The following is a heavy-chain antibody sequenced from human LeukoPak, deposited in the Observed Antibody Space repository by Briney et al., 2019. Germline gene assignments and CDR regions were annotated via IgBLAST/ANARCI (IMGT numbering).Heavy chain of an antibody. D-gene: IGHD2-21*02. CDR3: ARDRGTARLAY. V-gene: IGHV3-48*04. CDR1: GFTFKVYS. CDR2: INGTGSTI. J-gene: IGHJ4*02. Sequence: GGSLRLSCAASGFTFKVYSVNWVRQAPGKGLEWVSYINGTGSTIYYAASLKGRFTISRDNAKNSLYLQMNSLRVEDTAVYYCARDRGTARLAYWGQGTLVTVSS.